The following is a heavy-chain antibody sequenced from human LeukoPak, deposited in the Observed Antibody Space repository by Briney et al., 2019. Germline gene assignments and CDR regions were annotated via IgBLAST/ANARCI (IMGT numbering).Heavy chain of an antibody. CDR3: AKAGGSEYYYYMDV. D-gene: IGHD3-16*01. CDR1: GFTFSSYA. CDR2: ISGSGGRT. Sequence: GGSLRLSCAASGFTFSSYAMTWVRQAPGKGLEWVSGISGSGGRTYYADSVKGRFTISRDNSKNTLYLQMNSLRAEDTAVYYCAKAGGSEYYYYMDVWGKGTTVTVS. J-gene: IGHJ6*03. V-gene: IGHV3-23*01.